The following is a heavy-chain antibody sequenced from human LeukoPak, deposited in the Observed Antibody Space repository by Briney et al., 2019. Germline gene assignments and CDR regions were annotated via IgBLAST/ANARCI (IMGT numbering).Heavy chain of an antibody. J-gene: IGHJ6*03. D-gene: IGHD5-12*01. V-gene: IGHV1-69*05. CDR2: IMPLFGTA. CDR1: GGTFNSYA. Sequence: GASVKVSCKASGGTFNSYAISWVRQAPGQGLEWMGGIMPLFGTANYAQEFQGRVTFTTDESVSTAYMEVSSLRSEDTAVYYCASGSLGGGYGVGDYYQYMDVWGKGTTVTVSS. CDR3: ASGSLGGGYGVGDYYQYMDV.